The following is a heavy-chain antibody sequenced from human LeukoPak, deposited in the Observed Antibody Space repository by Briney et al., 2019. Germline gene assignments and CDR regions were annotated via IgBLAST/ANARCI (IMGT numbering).Heavy chain of an antibody. Sequence: SVKVSFKASGGTFSSYAISWVRQAPGQGLEWMGRIIPILGIANYAQKFQGRVTITADKSTSTAYMELSSLRSEDTAVYYCAREFLIDGYNYDYWGQGTLVTVSS. CDR3: AREFLIDGYNYDY. D-gene: IGHD5-24*01. V-gene: IGHV1-69*04. CDR1: GGTFSSYA. J-gene: IGHJ4*02. CDR2: IIPILGIA.